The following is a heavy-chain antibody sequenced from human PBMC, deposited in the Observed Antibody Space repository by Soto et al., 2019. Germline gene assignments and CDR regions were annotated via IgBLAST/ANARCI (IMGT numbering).Heavy chain of an antibody. CDR3: ASFERIEVAIVN. CDR2: IYYSGST. D-gene: IGHD6-19*01. Sequence: KASETLSLTCTFSVVSISSYYWSCTRHPPGKGLEWIGYIYYSGSTNYNPSLKSRVTISVDTSKNQFSLKLSSVTAADTAVYYCASFERIEVAIVNWGQGTLVSVSS. J-gene: IGHJ4*02. V-gene: IGHV4-59*01. CDR1: VVSISSYY.